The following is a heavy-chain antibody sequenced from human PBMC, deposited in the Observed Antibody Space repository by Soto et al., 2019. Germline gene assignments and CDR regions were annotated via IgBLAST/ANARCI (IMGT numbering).Heavy chain of an antibody. V-gene: IGHV5-51*01. CDR2: IYPGDSDT. CDR1: GYSFTSYW. J-gene: IGHJ3*02. D-gene: IGHD3-10*01. Sequence: GESLKISCKGSGYSFTSYWIGWVRQMPGKGLEWMGIIYPGDSDTRYSPSFQGQVTISADKSISTAYLQWSSLKASDTAMYYCARQRSEGLWFGIHDAFDIWGQGTMVTVSS. CDR3: ARQRSEGLWFGIHDAFDI.